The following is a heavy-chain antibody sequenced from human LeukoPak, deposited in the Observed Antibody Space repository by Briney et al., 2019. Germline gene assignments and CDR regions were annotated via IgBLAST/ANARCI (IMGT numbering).Heavy chain of an antibody. J-gene: IGHJ4*02. CDR2: IHSSGST. CDR1: VDSISGHY. D-gene: IGHD4-17*01. V-gene: IGHV4-4*07. Sequence: PSETLSLTRSVSVDSISGHYGSWIRQPAGKGLEWVGRIHSSGSTDYNPSLKSRVTLSVDTSNNQFPLRVNSVAAADTAVYYCAGGPVTTFFWGQGALVTVSS. CDR3: AGGPVTTFF.